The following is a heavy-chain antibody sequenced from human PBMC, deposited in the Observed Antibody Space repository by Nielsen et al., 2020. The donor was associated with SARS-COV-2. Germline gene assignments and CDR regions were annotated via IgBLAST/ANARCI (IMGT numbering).Heavy chain of an antibody. CDR1: GDSMSDSNYY. Sequence: SETLSLTCTVSGDSMSDSNYYWVWIRQPPGKGLEWIASIYYSGITYYNTSLKSRVTISIDTSKNHFSLRLNSVAAGDTAVYYCVRLNRRILTPLALASLRFDYWGQGSLVTVSS. CDR2: IYYSGIT. CDR3: VRLNRRILTPLALASLRFDY. V-gene: IGHV4-39*02. J-gene: IGHJ4*02. D-gene: IGHD1-14*01.